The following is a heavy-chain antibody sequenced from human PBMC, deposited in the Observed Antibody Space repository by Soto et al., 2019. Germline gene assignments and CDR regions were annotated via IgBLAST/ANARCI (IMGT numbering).Heavy chain of an antibody. D-gene: IGHD2-21*02. Sequence: QVQLVQSGAEVKEPGAPVKVSCKASGYTFSNYPIHWVRQAPGQGLEWLGWINSGNGDTKCSQKFQGRVTITWDTSATTTYIELSSLRSEDTAVYYCASGHCSGDCYSDYWGQGTLVTVSS. CDR2: INSGNGDT. CDR3: ASGHCSGDCYSDY. CDR1: GYTFSNYP. V-gene: IGHV1-3*04. J-gene: IGHJ4*02.